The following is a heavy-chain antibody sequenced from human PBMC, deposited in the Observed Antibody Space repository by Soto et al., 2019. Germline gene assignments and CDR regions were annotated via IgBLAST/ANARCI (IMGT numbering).Heavy chain of an antibody. CDR3: AREYYDVLTDYYRYYYIDV. J-gene: IGHJ6*03. Sequence: QVQLVESGGGLVQPGGSLRLSCTASGFTFSDYYMTWIRQAPGKRLESVSYISSSGTRMYYADSVKGRFTISRDNAKNSLYLQLNSLRAEDTAVYYCAREYYDVLTDYYRYYYIDVWGKGITVTVSS. V-gene: IGHV3-11*01. CDR1: GFTFSDYY. CDR2: ISSSGTRM. D-gene: IGHD3-9*01.